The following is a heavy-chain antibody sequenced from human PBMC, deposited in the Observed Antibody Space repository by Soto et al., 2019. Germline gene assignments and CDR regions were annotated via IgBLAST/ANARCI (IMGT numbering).Heavy chain of an antibody. Sequence: GASVKVSCKASGYTCTIYGISWVLQAPLQGLEWMGWISAYNGNTNYAQKLQGRVTMTTDTSTSTAYMELRSLRSDDTAVYYCARAGDYYDISGYSVYWGQGTPVTVSS. J-gene: IGHJ4*02. CDR1: GYTCTIYG. V-gene: IGHV1-18*01. D-gene: IGHD3-22*01. CDR2: ISAYNGNT. CDR3: ARAGDYYDISGYSVY.